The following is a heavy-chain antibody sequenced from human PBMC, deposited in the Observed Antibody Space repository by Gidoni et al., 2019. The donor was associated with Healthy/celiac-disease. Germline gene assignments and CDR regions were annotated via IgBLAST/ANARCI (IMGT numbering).Heavy chain of an antibody. CDR3: ASSIYCGGDCYDAFDI. V-gene: IGHV3-66*01. CDR1: GFTVSSNY. CDR2: IYSGGST. J-gene: IGHJ3*02. D-gene: IGHD2-21*02. Sequence: EVQLVESGGGLVQPGGSLRISCAASGFTVSSNYMSWARQAPGKGLEWVSVIYSGGSTYYADSVKGRFTISRDNSKKTLYLQMNSLRAEDTAVYYCASSIYCGGDCYDAFDIWGQGTMVTVSS.